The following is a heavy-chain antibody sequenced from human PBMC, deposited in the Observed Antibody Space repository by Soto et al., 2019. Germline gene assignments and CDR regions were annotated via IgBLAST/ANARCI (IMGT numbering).Heavy chain of an antibody. V-gene: IGHV3-30*18. Sequence: HPGGSLRLSCAASGFTFSSYAIHWVRQAPGKGLEWVAFMSSDGSNTFYADSVRGRFTVSRDNSKSTLYLQMNGLMPEDTAVYYCTKSHSTALVPYYFDYWGQGTLVTVSS. J-gene: IGHJ4*02. D-gene: IGHD5-18*01. CDR3: TKSHSTALVPYYFDY. CDR2: MSSDGSNT. CDR1: GFTFSSYA.